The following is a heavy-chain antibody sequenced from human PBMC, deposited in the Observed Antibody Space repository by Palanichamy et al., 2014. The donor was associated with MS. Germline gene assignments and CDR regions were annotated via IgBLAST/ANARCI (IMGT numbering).Heavy chain of an antibody. D-gene: IGHD3-3*01. J-gene: IGHJ5*02. CDR2: ISAYSGNT. Sequence: QVQLVQSGAEVKKPGASVKVSCKASGYTFTSYGISWVRQAPGQGLEWMGWISAYSGNTNYAQKLQGRVTMTTDTSTSTAYMELRSLRSDDTAVYYCARGGRPYYDFWSGSSFPWFDPWGQGTLVTVSS. V-gene: IGHV1-18*04. CDR1: GYTFTSYG. CDR3: ARGGRPYYDFWSGSSFPWFDP.